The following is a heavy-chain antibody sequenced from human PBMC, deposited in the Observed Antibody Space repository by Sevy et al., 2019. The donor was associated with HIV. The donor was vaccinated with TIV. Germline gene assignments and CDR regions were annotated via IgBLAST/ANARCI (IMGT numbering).Heavy chain of an antibody. J-gene: IGHJ6*02. Sequence: ASVKVSCKASGYTFTSYGISWVRQAPGQGLEWMGWISAYNGNTNYARKHQGRVTMTTDTSTSTAYMELRSLRSDDTAVYYCASGLDCSGGSCRHYYYYGMDVWGHGTTVTVSS. CDR3: ASGLDCSGGSCRHYYYYGMDV. CDR1: GYTFTSYG. V-gene: IGHV1-18*01. CDR2: ISAYNGNT. D-gene: IGHD2-15*01.